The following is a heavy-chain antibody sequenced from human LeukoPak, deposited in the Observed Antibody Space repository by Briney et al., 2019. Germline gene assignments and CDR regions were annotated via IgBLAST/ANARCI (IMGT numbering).Heavy chain of an antibody. CDR2: ISDSGDYT. V-gene: IGHV3-23*01. CDR3: AKDTSIGKYCTSGVCSPFDY. CDR1: GFTFSSYA. D-gene: IGHD2-8*01. J-gene: IGHJ4*02. Sequence: PGGSLRLSCVASGFTFSSYAMSWVRQAPGKGLEWVSAISDSGDYTYYADSVKGRFTISRDNSKNTLYLHVNSLRAEDTAVYYCAKDTSIGKYCTSGVCSPFDYWGQGTLVTVSS.